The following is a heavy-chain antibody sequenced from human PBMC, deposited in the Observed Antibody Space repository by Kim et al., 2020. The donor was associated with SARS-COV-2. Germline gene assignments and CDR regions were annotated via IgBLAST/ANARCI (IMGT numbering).Heavy chain of an antibody. J-gene: IGHJ4*02. CDR3: ATGQYSSGWSGLSLGYLDD. CDR1: GGSISSSNW. Sequence: SETLSLTCAVSGGSISSSNWWSWVRQPPGKGLEWIGEIYHSGSTNYNPSLKSRVTISVDKSKNQFSLKLSSVTAADTAVYYCATGQYSSGWSGLSLGYLDDWGQGTLVTGSS. V-gene: IGHV4-4*02. CDR2: IYHSGST. D-gene: IGHD6-19*01.